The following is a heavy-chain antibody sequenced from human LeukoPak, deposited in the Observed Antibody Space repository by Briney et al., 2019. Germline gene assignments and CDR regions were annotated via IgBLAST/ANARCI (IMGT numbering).Heavy chain of an antibody. CDR3: ARQRADYFYHYLDV. CDR1: GGSISSSSYY. J-gene: IGHJ6*03. Sequence: SETLSLTCTVSGGSISSSSYYWDWVRQPPGKGLEWIGNVYYGGNTFYDSSLESRVTISVDMSKNQFSLKLSSLTAADTAVYYCARQRADYFYHYLDVWGKGTSVTVSS. V-gene: IGHV4-39*01. CDR2: VYYGGNT.